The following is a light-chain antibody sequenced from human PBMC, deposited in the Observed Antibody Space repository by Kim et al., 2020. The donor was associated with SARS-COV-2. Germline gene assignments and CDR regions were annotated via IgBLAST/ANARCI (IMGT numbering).Light chain of an antibody. CDR1: ALPKQY. V-gene: IGLV3-25*03. CDR3: QSADSSGTYPV. J-gene: IGLJ3*02. CDR2: KDS. Sequence: SYDLTQPPSVSVSPGQTARITCSGDALPKQYAYWYQQKPGQAPVLVISKDSERPSGIPERFSGSSSGTTVTLTISGVQAEDEADYYCQSADSSGTYPVFG.